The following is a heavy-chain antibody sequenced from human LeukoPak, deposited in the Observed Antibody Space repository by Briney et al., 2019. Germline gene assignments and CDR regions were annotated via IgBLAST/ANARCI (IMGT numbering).Heavy chain of an antibody. CDR3: ARHGNYYDSSGYNYYFDY. J-gene: IGHJ4*02. CDR1: GGSISSSSYY. V-gene: IGHV4-39*01. D-gene: IGHD3-22*01. CDR2: IYYSGST. Sequence: SETLSLTCTVSGGSISSSSYYWGWIRQPPGKGLEWIGSIYYSGSTYYSPSLKSRVTISVDTSKNQFSLKLSSVTAADTAVYYCARHGNYYDSSGYNYYFDYWGQGTLGTVSS.